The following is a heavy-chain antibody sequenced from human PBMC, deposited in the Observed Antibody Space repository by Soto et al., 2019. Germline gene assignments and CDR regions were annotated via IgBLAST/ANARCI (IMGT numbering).Heavy chain of an antibody. J-gene: IGHJ4*02. D-gene: IGHD6-13*01. CDR2: INGSGGSI. Sequence: GGSLTLSCAGSGFSFSSYSMNWIRQAPGKGLEWVSSINGSGGSIYYPDSVKRRFTISSTNNNKSLYLQMSVMRDEDTALYYCARDRQSTPWYAADYWGQGSLVTVSS. V-gene: IGHV3-21*01. CDR3: ARDRQSTPWYAADY. CDR1: GFSFSSYS.